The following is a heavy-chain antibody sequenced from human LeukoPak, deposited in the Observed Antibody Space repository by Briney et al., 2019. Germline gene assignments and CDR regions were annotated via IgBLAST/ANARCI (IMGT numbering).Heavy chain of an antibody. Sequence: SGPTLVKPTQTLTLTCTFSGFSLSTSGVGVGWIRQPPGKALEWLALIYWNDDKRYSPSLKSRLTITKDTSKNQVVLTITNMDPVDTATYYCAHAKTRDWSGWFDPWGQGTLVTVSS. V-gene: IGHV2-5*01. CDR1: GFSLSTSGVG. J-gene: IGHJ5*02. CDR2: IYWNDDK. CDR3: AHAKTRDWSGWFDP. D-gene: IGHD3-9*01.